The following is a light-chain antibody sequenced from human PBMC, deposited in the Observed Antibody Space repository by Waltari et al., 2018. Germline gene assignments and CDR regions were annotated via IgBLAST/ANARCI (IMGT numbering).Light chain of an antibody. CDR3: QQYYSTPPT. CDR2: WAS. CDR1: QSVLYSSNHKNY. Sequence: DIVMTQSPDSLAVSLGERATINCKSSQSVLYSSNHKNYLAWYQQKPGQPPKLLIYWASTRESGVPDRVSGSGSGTDFTLTIGSLQAEDVAVYYCQQYYSTPPTFGQGTKLEIK. J-gene: IGKJ2*01. V-gene: IGKV4-1*01.